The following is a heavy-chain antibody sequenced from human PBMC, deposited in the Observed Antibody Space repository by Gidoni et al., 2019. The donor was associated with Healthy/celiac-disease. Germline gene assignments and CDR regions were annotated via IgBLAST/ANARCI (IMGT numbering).Heavy chain of an antibody. J-gene: IGHJ4*02. D-gene: IGHD2-15*01. V-gene: IGHV1-18*01. CDR2: ISAYNGNT. CDR1: GYTFTSYV. Sequence: QVQLVQSGAEVKKPGASVKVSCKASGYTFTSYVISWVRQAPGQGLEWMGWISAYNGNTNYAQKLQDRVTMTTDTSTSTAYMELRSLRSDDTAVYYWARGGLVVVASTNFDYWGQGTLVTVSS. CDR3: ARGGLVVVASTNFDY.